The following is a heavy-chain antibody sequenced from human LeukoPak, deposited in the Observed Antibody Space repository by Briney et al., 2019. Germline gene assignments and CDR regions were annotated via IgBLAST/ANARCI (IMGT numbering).Heavy chain of an antibody. Sequence: PETLSLTCTVSGGSVSSGSYYWSWIRQPPGKGLEWIGYIYYSGSTNYNPSLKSRVTISVDTSKNQFSLKLSSVTAADTAVYYCARGLVYYGMDVWGQGTTVTVSS. CDR3: ARGLVYYGMDV. V-gene: IGHV4-61*01. D-gene: IGHD6-6*01. J-gene: IGHJ6*02. CDR1: GGSVSSGSYY. CDR2: IYYSGST.